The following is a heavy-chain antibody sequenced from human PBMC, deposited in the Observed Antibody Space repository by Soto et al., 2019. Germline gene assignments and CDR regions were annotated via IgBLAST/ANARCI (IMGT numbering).Heavy chain of an antibody. CDR2: ISSGGTTI. D-gene: IGHD2-2*01. J-gene: IGHJ4*02. CDR3: TTSWDY. CDR1: GFTFSDYS. V-gene: IGHV3-48*01. Sequence: EVQLVESGGGLVQPGGSLRLSCAASGFTFSDYSMNWVRQPPGKGLEWVSYISSGGTTIYYADSVKGRFTISRDNAKNSLYLQMNSLRGEDTALYYCTTSWDYWGQGTLVTVSS.